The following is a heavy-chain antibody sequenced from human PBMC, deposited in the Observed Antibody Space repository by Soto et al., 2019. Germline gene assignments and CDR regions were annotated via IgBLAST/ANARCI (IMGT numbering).Heavy chain of an antibody. CDR1: GFTFSDYA. V-gene: IGHV3-23*01. D-gene: IGHD3-3*01. Sequence: EVQLLESGGILVQPGGSLRLSCTASGFTFSDYAMHWVRQAPGKGLEWLSSIKAGAEHHADSVTGRFTISRDNSKNTLYLQMNNLRVEDTAVYYCAKDGGRFFNVFETWGQGTLVTISS. J-gene: IGHJ3*02. CDR2: IKAGAE. CDR3: AKDGGRFFNVFET.